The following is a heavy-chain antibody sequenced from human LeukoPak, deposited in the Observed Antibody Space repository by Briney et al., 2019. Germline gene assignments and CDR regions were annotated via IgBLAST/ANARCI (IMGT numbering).Heavy chain of an antibody. V-gene: IGHV4-59*01. CDR2: IYYSGST. J-gene: IGHJ4*02. CDR3: ARRRDGYNYYFDY. Sequence: SETLSLTCTVSGHSISSDYWSWIRHPPGKGLEWIGYIYYSGSTNYNPSLKSRVTISVDTSRTQFSLKLSSVTAADTAVYYCARRRDGYNYYFDYWGQGTLVTVSS. D-gene: IGHD5-24*01. CDR1: GHSISSDY.